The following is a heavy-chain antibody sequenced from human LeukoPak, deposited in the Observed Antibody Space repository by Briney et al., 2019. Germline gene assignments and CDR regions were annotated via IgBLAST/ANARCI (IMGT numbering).Heavy chain of an antibody. CDR2: IKQDGSEK. CDR3: ASDRDYYDSSGYLFDY. CDR1: GFTFSSYW. V-gene: IGHV3-7*01. J-gene: IGHJ4*02. D-gene: IGHD3-22*01. Sequence: GGSLRLSCAASGFTFSSYWMSWVRQAPGKGLEWVANIKQDGSEKYYVDSVKGRLTISRDNAKNSLYLQMNSLRAEDTAVYYCASDRDYYDSSGYLFDYWGQGTLVTVSS.